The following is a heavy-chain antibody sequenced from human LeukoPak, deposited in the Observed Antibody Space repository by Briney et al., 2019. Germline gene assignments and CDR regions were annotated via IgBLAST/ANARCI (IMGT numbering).Heavy chain of an antibody. J-gene: IGHJ4*02. CDR1: GGTFSSYA. CDR2: IIPIFGTA. D-gene: IGHD5-18*01. Sequence: SVKVSCKASGGTFSSYAISWVRQAPGQGLEWMGGIIPIFGTANYAQKFQGRVTITADESTSTAYMELSSLRSEDTAVYYCAAEYTYGSYYFDYWGQGTLVTVSS. CDR3: AAEYTYGSYYFDY. V-gene: IGHV1-69*01.